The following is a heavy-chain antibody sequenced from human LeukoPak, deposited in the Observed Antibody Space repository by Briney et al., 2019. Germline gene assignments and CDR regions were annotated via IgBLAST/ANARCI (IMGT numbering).Heavy chain of an antibody. CDR3: AKGLNLYDAFDI. CDR2: FSWYSDSI. V-gene: IGHV3-9*03. D-gene: IGHD1-14*01. J-gene: IGHJ3*02. Sequence: GRSLRLSCAASGFTFDDHAMHWVRQAPGKGVEGVSGFSWYSDSIGYADSVKGRFTISRDNAKNSLYLQMNSLRAEDMALYYCAKGLNLYDAFDIWGQGTMVTVSS. CDR1: GFTFDDHA.